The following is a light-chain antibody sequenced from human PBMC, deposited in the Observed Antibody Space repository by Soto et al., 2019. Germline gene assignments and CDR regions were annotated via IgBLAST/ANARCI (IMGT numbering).Light chain of an antibody. J-gene: IGLJ3*02. CDR3: AAWDDSLNGLV. CDR1: SSNIGSNT. V-gene: IGLV1-44*01. Sequence: QSVLTQPPSASGTPGQRVTISCSGSSSNIGSNTVNWYQQLPGTAPKLLIYSNNQRPSGLPDRFSGSKSGTSASLDISGLQSEDEADYYCAAWDDSLNGLVFGGGTKLTVL. CDR2: SNN.